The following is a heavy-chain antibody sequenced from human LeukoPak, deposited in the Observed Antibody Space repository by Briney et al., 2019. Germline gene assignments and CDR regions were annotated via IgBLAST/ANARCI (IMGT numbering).Heavy chain of an antibody. CDR2: IYPGDSDT. J-gene: IGHJ4*02. CDR3: ARSWVAGYGTVLDY. V-gene: IGHV5-51*01. Sequence: GESLKISCKGSGYRFSTYWIAWVRQMPGKGLEWMGIIYPGDSDTRYSPSFQGQVTISADKSVNTAYLQWSSLKASDTAMYYCARSWVAGYGTVLDYWGQGTLVTVSS. CDR1: GYRFSTYW. D-gene: IGHD6-19*01.